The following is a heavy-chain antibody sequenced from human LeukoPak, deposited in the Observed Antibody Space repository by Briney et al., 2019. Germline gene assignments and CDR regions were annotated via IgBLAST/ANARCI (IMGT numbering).Heavy chain of an antibody. CDR3: ARGYCSSTSCYFWGYYYGMDV. V-gene: IGHV4-34*01. J-gene: IGHJ6*02. D-gene: IGHD2-2*01. CDR1: GDSFSGYY. Sequence: PSEPLSLPCAVYGDSFSGYYWRWLRHPPERGLEWIGEINHSGSTNYNPSLKSQVTISVDTSKNQFSLKLNSVTAADTAVYYCARGYCSSTSCYFWGYYYGMDVWGQGTTVTVSS. CDR2: INHSGST.